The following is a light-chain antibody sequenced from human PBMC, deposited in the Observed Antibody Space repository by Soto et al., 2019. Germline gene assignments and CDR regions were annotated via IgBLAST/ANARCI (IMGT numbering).Light chain of an antibody. Sequence: EIVWTHSPGTQSLSPGGRCTLSCRASQSVSSSYLAWYQQKPGQAPRIXIYGESSRATGIPDRLSGSGSGTDLNLTISRLEPEDFAVYYCQKYGSSPRTCGQGTKVDIK. J-gene: IGKJ1*01. V-gene: IGKV3-20*01. CDR3: QKYGSSPRT. CDR1: QSVSSSY. CDR2: GES.